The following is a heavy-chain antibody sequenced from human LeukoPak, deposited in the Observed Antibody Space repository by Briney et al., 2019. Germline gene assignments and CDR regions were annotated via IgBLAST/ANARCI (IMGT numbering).Heavy chain of an antibody. CDR1: GGSISSSSYY. D-gene: IGHD3-9*01. Sequence: KASETLSLTCTVSGGSISSSSYYWGWIRQPPGKGLEWIGSIYYSGSTYYNPSLKSRVTISVDTSKNQFSLKLSSVTAADTAVYYCARRPILTGTTDYWGQGTLVTVSS. CDR3: ARRPILTGTTDY. J-gene: IGHJ4*02. CDR2: IYYSGST. V-gene: IGHV4-39*01.